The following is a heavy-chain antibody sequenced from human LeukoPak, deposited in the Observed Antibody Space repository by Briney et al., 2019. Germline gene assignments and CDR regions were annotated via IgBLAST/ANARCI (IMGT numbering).Heavy chain of an antibody. V-gene: IGHV3-23*01. D-gene: IGHD2/OR15-2a*01. Sequence: PGGSLRLSCAASGFTFSSFGMTWVRQAPGMGLEWVSGISGSDGSTYYADSVKGRFTIYRDNSKNTLYLQMNSLRVEDAALYYCAKNIGGLDYWGQGTLVTVSS. CDR2: ISGSDGST. J-gene: IGHJ4*02. CDR1: GFTFSSFG. CDR3: AKNIGGLDY.